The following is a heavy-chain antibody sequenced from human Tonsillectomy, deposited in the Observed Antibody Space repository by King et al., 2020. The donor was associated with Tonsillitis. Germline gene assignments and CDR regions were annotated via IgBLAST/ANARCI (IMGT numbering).Heavy chain of an antibody. Sequence: QLQESGPGLVKPSETLSLTCKVSGGSISSSSYFWDWIRQPPGKGLEWIGSIYYSGSTYCNPSLKSRVTISVDTSKNQFSLKLSSVTAADTAVYYCARRTTGIVVVPATRDAFDIWGQGTMVTVSS. CDR1: GGSISSSSYF. D-gene: IGHD2-2*01. CDR2: IYYSGST. V-gene: IGHV4-39*01. J-gene: IGHJ3*02. CDR3: ARRTTGIVVVPATRDAFDI.